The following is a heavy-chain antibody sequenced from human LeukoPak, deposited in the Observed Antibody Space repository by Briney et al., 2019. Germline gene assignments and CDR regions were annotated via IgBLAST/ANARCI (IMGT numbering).Heavy chain of an antibody. J-gene: IGHJ4*02. CDR3: ARGLSQKEYYDFWSGYYWGEN. CDR1: GYTLTELS. D-gene: IGHD3-3*01. Sequence: GASVKVSCKVSGYTLTELSMHWVRQAPGKGLEWMGNFDPEDGETIYAQKFQGRVTMTEDTSTDTAYMELSSLRSEDTAVYYCARGLSQKEYYDFWSGYYWGENWGQGTLVTVSS. CDR2: FDPEDGET. V-gene: IGHV1-24*01.